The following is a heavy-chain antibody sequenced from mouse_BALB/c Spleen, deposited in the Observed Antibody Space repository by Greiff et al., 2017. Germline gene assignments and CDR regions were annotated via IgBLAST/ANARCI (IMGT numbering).Heavy chain of an antibody. Sequence: EVKLVESGGGLVKPGGSLKLSCAASGFTFSSYTMSWVRQTPEKRLEWVATISSGGSYTYYPDSVKGRFTISRDNAKNTLYLQMSSLKSEDTAMYYCTRDNYRYDGYYAMDYWGQGTSVAVSS. D-gene: IGHD2-14*01. V-gene: IGHV5-6-4*01. CDR3: TRDNYRYDGYYAMDY. J-gene: IGHJ4*01. CDR1: GFTFSSYT. CDR2: ISSGGSYT.